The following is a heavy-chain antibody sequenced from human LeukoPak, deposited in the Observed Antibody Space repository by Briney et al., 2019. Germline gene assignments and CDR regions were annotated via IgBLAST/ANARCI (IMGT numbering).Heavy chain of an antibody. Sequence: GGSLRLSCAASGFTFSSYGMHWVRQAPGKGLEWVAVISYDGSNKYYADSVKGRFTISRDNSKNTLYLQMNSLRAEDTAVYYCAKDRRSGSYGGPYYFDYWGQGTLVTVSS. CDR2: ISYDGSNK. J-gene: IGHJ4*02. D-gene: IGHD1-26*01. CDR3: AKDRRSGSYGGPYYFDY. CDR1: GFTFSSYG. V-gene: IGHV3-30*18.